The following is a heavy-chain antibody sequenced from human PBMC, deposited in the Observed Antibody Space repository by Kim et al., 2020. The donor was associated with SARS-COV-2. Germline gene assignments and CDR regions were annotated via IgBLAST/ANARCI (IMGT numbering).Heavy chain of an antibody. Sequence: LKSRVTISVDTSKNQFSLKLSSVTAADTAVYYCARAYYDSSGYDHDAFDIWGQGTMVTVSS. J-gene: IGHJ3*02. CDR3: ARAYYDSSGYDHDAFDI. V-gene: IGHV4-39*07. D-gene: IGHD3-22*01.